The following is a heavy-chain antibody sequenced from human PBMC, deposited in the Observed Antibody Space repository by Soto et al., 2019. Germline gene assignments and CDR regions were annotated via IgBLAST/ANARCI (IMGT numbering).Heavy chain of an antibody. CDR3: AARIRNSSSWYYFDY. J-gene: IGHJ4*02. CDR2: SIPIFGTA. Sequence: QVQLVQSGAEVKKPGSSVKVSCKASGGTFSSYAISWVRQAPGQGREWMGGSIPIFGTANYAQKFQGRVTITADESTSTADMELSSLRSEDTAVYYCAARIRNSSSWYYFDYWGQGTLVTVSS. CDR1: GGTFSSYA. V-gene: IGHV1-69*01. D-gene: IGHD6-13*01.